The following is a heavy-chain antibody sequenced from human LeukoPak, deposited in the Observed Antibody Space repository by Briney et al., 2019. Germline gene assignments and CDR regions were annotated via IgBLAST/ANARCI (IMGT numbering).Heavy chain of an antibody. D-gene: IGHD6-13*01. CDR1: GGSISSSKW. J-gene: IGHJ4*02. V-gene: IGHV4-4*02. CDR3: ASRSIAAPAESDY. CDR2: IYHSGST. Sequence: SETLSLTCAVSGGSISSSKWWSWVRQPPGKGLEWIGEIYHSGSTNYNPSLKSRVTISVDKSKNQFSLKLSSVTAADTAVYYCASRSIAAPAESDYWGQGTLVTVSS.